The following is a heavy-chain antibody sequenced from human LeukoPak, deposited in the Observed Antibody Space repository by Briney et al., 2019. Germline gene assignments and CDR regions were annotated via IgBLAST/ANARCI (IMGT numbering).Heavy chain of an antibody. V-gene: IGHV3-74*01. Sequence: GGSLRLSCAASGFTFSTYWMHWVRQAPGKGLVWVSRITPDGSGTIYADSVKGRFTISRDNAKNTLYLQMNSLRAEDTAVYYCARDYSLWWLTNWGQGTLVTVST. J-gene: IGHJ4*02. CDR2: ITPDGSGT. CDR3: ARDYSLWWLTN. CDR1: GFTFSTYW. D-gene: IGHD2-21*01.